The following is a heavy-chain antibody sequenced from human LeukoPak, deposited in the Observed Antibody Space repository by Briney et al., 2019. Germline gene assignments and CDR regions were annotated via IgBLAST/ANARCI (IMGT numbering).Heavy chain of an antibody. CDR2: ISGSGGTT. CDR3: AKKGTGMGAAYYFDY. J-gene: IGHJ4*02. CDR1: GGSISSSN. Sequence: GTLSLTCAVSGGSISSSNWWSWVRQAPGKGLEWDSAISGSGGTTYNADSVKGRFTISRDNSKNTLYLQMNSLRAEDTAVYYCAKKGTGMGAAYYFDYWGQGTLVTVSS. D-gene: IGHD1-26*01. V-gene: IGHV3-23*01.